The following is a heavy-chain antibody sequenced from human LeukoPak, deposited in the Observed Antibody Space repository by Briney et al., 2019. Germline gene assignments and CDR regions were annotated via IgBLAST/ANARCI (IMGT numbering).Heavy chain of an antibody. D-gene: IGHD6-6*01. J-gene: IGHJ4*02. CDR2: ISYDGSNK. V-gene: IGHV3-30*03. CDR3: VRGTRSNSF. CDR1: GFTFSSYG. Sequence: PGRSLRLSCAASGFTFSSYGMHWVRQAPGKGLEWVAVISYDGSNKYYADSVKGRFTISRDNAKSSLYLQMNSLRVEDTAVYYCVRGTRSNSFWGQGTQVTVSS.